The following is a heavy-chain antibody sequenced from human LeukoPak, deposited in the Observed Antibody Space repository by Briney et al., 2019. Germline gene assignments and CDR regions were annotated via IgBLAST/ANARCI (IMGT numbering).Heavy chain of an antibody. CDR3: AKDRRAGSYDY. D-gene: IGHD3-10*01. CDR2: ISGSGGST. J-gene: IGHJ4*02. Sequence: GGSLRLSCAASGFTFSRNGMTWVLQAPGKGLEWVSAISGSGGSTYYADSVKGRFTISRDNSKNTLYLQMNSLRAEDTAVYYCAKDRRAGSYDYWGQGTLVTVSS. V-gene: IGHV3-23*01. CDR1: GFTFSRNG.